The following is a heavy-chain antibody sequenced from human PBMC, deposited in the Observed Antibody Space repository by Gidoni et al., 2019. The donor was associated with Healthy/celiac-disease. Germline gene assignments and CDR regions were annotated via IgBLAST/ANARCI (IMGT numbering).Heavy chain of an antibody. CDR3: ARSLSRYCSGGSCYYGYGMDV. J-gene: IGHJ6*02. CDR1: GGSFSGYY. V-gene: IGHV4-34*01. CDR2: INHSGST. D-gene: IGHD2-15*01. Sequence: QVQLQQWGAGLLKPSETLSLTCAVYGGSFSGYYWSWIRQPPGKGLEWIGEINHSGSTNYNPSLKSRVTISVDTSKNQFSLKLSSVTAADTAVYYCARSLSRYCSGGSCYYGYGMDVWGQGTTVTVSS.